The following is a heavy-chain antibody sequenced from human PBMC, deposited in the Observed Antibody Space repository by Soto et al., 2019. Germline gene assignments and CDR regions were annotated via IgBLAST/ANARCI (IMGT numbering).Heavy chain of an antibody. CDR1: GDSISRGGYY. Sequence: QVQLQESGPGLVKPSQTLSLTCTVSGDSISRGGYYWNWLRQHPRKGLEWIGYIYHSGSTIYNPSLKSRVTISVDTSKNRVSLELSNVAAADTAVYYCARDGAWAYGLGWFDPWGQGSLVTVSS. J-gene: IGHJ5*02. D-gene: IGHD2-21*01. CDR3: ARDGAWAYGLGWFDP. CDR2: IYHSGST. V-gene: IGHV4-31*03.